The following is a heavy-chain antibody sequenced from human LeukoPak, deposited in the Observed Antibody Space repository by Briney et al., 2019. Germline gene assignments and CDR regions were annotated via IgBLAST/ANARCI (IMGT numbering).Heavy chain of an antibody. J-gene: IGHJ3*02. CDR1: GGSISSYY. CDR3: ARHDYYDSSGYPAAAFDI. CDR2: IYYSGST. V-gene: IGHV4-59*08. D-gene: IGHD3-22*01. Sequence: SETLSLTCTVSGGSISSYYWSWIRQPPGKGPEWIGYIYYSGSTNYNPSLKSRVTISVDTSKNQFSLKLSSVTAADTAVYYCARHDYYDSSGYPAAAFDIWGQGTMVTVSS.